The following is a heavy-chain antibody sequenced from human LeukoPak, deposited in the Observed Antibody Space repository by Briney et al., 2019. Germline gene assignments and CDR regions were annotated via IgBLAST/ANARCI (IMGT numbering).Heavy chain of an antibody. J-gene: IGHJ3*02. D-gene: IGHD3-10*01. V-gene: IGHV3-7*02. CDR3: ARVHWGNYYLNAFDI. CDR2: IHQDGNEK. CDR1: GIAFSTNW. Sequence: PGGSLRLSCAASGIAFSTNWVTWVRQAPGKGLEWVANIHQDGNEKYYGDSVKGRFTISRDNAKNSVFLQMNSLRVEDTAVYYCARVHWGNYYLNAFDIWGQGTMVTVSS.